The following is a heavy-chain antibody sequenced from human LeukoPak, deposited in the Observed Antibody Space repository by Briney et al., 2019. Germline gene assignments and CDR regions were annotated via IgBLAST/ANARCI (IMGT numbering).Heavy chain of an antibody. J-gene: IGHJ4*02. V-gene: IGHV5-51*01. CDR3: ARQKGEWELLRSRKTYYFDY. Sequence: GESLKISCKGSGYSFTSYWIGWVRQMPGKGLEWMGIIYPGDSDTRYSPSFQGQVTISADKSISTAYLQWSSLKASDTAMYYCARQKGEWELLRSRKTYYFDYWGQGTLVTVSS. CDR2: IYPGDSDT. CDR1: GYSFTSYW. D-gene: IGHD1-26*01.